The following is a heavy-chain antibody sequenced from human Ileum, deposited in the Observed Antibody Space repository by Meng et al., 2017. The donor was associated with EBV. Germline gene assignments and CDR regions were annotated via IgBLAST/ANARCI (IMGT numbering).Heavy chain of an antibody. CDR2: ISSSSNII. CDR3: ARGRSWFDP. CDR1: GLTFSDSS. Sequence: QVQLVESGGDFVKPGGSLRLSCAASGLTFSDSSMTWIRQAPGKGLEWIAFISSSSNIIYYTDSVKGRFTVSRDNAKNSLFLQMNSLRAEDTAVYFCARGRSWFDPWGQGTLVTVSS. V-gene: IGHV3-11*01. J-gene: IGHJ5*02.